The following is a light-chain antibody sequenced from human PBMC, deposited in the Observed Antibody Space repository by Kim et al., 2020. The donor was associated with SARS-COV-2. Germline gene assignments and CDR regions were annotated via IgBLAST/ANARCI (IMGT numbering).Light chain of an antibody. CDR2: AAS. Sequence: SVGDRVMITCRGSQRISSHLNWYQHKPGKAHKRLIYAASSLQSGVPSRFSGSGSGTDFTLTISTLQPEDFATYYCQQGYSSPQITFGQGTRLEIK. CDR3: QQGYSSPQIT. CDR1: QRISSH. V-gene: IGKV1-39*01. J-gene: IGKJ5*01.